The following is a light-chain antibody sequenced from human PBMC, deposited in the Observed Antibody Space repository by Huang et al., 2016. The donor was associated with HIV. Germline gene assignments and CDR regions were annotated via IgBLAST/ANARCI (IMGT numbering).Light chain of an antibody. CDR2: GAS. CDR1: QSVSGRS. V-gene: IGKV3-20*01. J-gene: IGKJ1*01. CDR3: QQYAGSPRT. Sequence: EIVLTQSPGTLSLSPGESATLSCRASQSVSGRSLAWYQQKLGQAPKLLIHGASTRASGIPDRFSGAGSGTDFTLTISGLEPEDFAVYYCQQYAGSPRTFGQGTKVEMK.